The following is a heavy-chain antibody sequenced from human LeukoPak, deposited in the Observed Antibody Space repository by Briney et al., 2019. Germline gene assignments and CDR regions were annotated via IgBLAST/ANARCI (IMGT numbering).Heavy chain of an antibody. CDR1: GFTFSNAW. D-gene: IGHD4-23*01. CDR2: IKQDGSEK. J-gene: IGHJ4*02. CDR3: ASRNSLSI. V-gene: IGHV3-7*01. Sequence: GGSLRLSCAASGFTFSNAWMSWVRQAPGKGLEWVANIKQDGSEKYYVDSVKGRFTISRDNAKNSLYLQMNSLRAEDTAVYYCASRNSLSIWGQGTLVTVSS.